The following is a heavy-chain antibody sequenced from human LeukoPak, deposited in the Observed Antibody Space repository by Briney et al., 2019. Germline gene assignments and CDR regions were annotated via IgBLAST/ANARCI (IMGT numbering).Heavy chain of an antibody. CDR3: AEGSGHSGNDAFDI. CDR1: GFTFDVYA. J-gene: IGHJ3*02. CDR2: IGGGGGST. D-gene: IGHD5-12*01. V-gene: IGHV3-43*02. Sequence: GGSLRLSCAASGFTFDVYAMHCVRHAPGKGLEWVSLIGGGGGSTYYANSVKGRFTISRDNTKNSLYLQMNNLRTEDTALYYCAEGSGHSGNDAFDIWGQGTMVTVSS.